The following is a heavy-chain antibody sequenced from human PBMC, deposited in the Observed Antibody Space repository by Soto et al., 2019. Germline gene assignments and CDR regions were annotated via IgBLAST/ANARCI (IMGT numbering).Heavy chain of an antibody. CDR2: IWYDGSNK. D-gene: IGHD6-19*01. CDR1: GFTFSSYG. CDR3: ARDSSGWYVTEIPSQGLFDI. V-gene: IGHV3-33*01. J-gene: IGHJ3*02. Sequence: QVQLVESGGGVVQPGRSLRLSCAASGFTFSSYGMHWVRQAPGKGLEWVAVIWYDGSNKYYADSVKGRFTISRDNSKNTLYLQMNSLRAEDTAVYYCARDSSGWYVTEIPSQGLFDIWGQGTMVTVSS.